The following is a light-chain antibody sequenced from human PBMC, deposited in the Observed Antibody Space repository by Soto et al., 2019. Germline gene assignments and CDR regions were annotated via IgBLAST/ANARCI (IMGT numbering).Light chain of an antibody. CDR2: GAS. CDR3: QQYGGSPRYT. J-gene: IGKJ2*01. Sequence: EIVLTQSPGTLSLSPGERATLSCRASQSVSSSYLAWYQQKPGQAPRLLIYGASSRATGIPDRFSGSGSGTDFTLTISRLEPEDFAAYYCQQYGGSPRYTFGQGTKLEIK. CDR1: QSVSSSY. V-gene: IGKV3-20*01.